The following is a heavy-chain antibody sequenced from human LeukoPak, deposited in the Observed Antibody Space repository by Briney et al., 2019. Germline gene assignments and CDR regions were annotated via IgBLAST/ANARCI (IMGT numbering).Heavy chain of an antibody. CDR3: ARSRGPREMATMFHY. V-gene: IGHV1-69*13. Sequence: ASVKVSCKASGGTFSSYAISWVRQAPGQGLEWMGGIIPIFGTADYAQKFQGRVTITADESTSTAYMELSSLRSEDMAVYYCARSRGPREMATMFHYWGQGTLVTVSS. D-gene: IGHD5-24*01. CDR2: IIPIFGTA. CDR1: GGTFSSYA. J-gene: IGHJ4*02.